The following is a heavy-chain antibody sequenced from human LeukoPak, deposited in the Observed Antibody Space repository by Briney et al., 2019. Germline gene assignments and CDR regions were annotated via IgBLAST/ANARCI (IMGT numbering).Heavy chain of an antibody. V-gene: IGHV3-53*01. D-gene: IGHD5-12*01. CDR2: IHSGGTT. J-gene: IGHJ4*02. CDR1: GFTVSNNF. Sequence: PGGSLRLSCAASGFTVSNNFMSWVRQAPGKGLEWVSVIHSGGTTYYADSVKGQFTISRDNSRNTLYLQMNSLRAEDTAVYYCARGRVTYSGYDFPYYFDYWGQGTLVTVSS. CDR3: ARGRVTYSGYDFPYYFDY.